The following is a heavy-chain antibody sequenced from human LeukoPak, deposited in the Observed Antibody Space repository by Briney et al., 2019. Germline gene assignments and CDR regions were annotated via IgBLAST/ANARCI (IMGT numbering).Heavy chain of an antibody. CDR2: IYTSGST. J-gene: IGHJ6*03. Sequence: SETLSLTCTVSGGSISNSSYYWSWIRQPAGRGLEWIGRIYTSGSTNYNPSLKSRVTISVDTSKNQFSLKLTSVTAADTAVYYCARYTIFGVVARGPGYYYYMDVWGKGTTVTVSS. V-gene: IGHV4-61*02. D-gene: IGHD3-3*01. CDR3: ARYTIFGVVARGPGYYYYMDV. CDR1: GGSISNSSYY.